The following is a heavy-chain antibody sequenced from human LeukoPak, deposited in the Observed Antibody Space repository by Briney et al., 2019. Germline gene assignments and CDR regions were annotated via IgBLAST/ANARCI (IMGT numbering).Heavy chain of an antibody. CDR3: AGTTDYSSFLAF. J-gene: IGHJ4*02. CDR1: GDSVSSSSAV. D-gene: IGHD4-11*01. CDR2: TYYRSKWHN. V-gene: IGHV6-1*01. Sequence: SQTLSLTCAVSGDSVSSSSAVWNWIRQSPSRGLEWLGRTYYRSKWHNEYAESVKSRISITSDTSQNQFSLQLNSVTPEDTADYYCAGTTDYSSFLAFWGQGTLVTVSS.